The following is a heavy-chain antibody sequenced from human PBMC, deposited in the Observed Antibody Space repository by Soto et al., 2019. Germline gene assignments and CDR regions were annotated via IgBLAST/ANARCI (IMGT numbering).Heavy chain of an antibody. D-gene: IGHD3-9*01. CDR3: ARTNYDILTDDAFDI. J-gene: IGHJ3*02. Sequence: PGGSLRLSCAASGFTYRSYCMHWVRPAPGKGLVWVSRINSDGSSTSYADSVKGRFTISRDNAKNTLYLQMNSLRAEDTAVYYCARTNYDILTDDAFDIWGPGTMVTVSS. CDR1: GFTYRSYC. CDR2: INSDGSST. V-gene: IGHV3-74*01.